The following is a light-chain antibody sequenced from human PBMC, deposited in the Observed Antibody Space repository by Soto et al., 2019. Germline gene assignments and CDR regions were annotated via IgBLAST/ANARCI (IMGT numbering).Light chain of an antibody. CDR3: QQLNSYPWT. J-gene: IGKJ1*01. V-gene: IGKV1-9*01. Sequence: IQLTQSPSSLSPSVEDRVTITCRAGQGINNYLAWYQQKPGKAPKLLIYAASTLQSGVPSRFSGRGSGTDFSLTISSLQPEDFATYYCQQLNSYPWTFGQGTKVDIK. CDR1: QGINNY. CDR2: AAS.